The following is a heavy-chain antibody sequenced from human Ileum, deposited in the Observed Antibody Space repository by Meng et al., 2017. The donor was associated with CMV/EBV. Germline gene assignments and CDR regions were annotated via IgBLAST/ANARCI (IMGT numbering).Heavy chain of an antibody. CDR1: GFTFSQTW. V-gene: IGHV3-15*05. J-gene: IGHJ4*02. Sequence: EVQRVGLGGGLGKPGGSLRLSCAASGFTFSQTWMTWIRQAPGKGLEWVGHITKKGGRGAWTTDYAAPVKSRFIISRDDSKDTLYLQMNSLKTDDTAVYYCGEGFALSGNWGQGTLVTVSS. CDR3: GEGFALSGN. D-gene: IGHD6-25*01. CDR2: ITKKGGRGAWTT.